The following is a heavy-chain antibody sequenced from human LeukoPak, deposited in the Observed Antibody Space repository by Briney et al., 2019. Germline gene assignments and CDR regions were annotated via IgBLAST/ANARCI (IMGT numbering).Heavy chain of an antibody. CDR1: GFTFDDYA. D-gene: IGHD3-22*01. CDR3: AKFAYYYDSSGYFSDAFDI. Sequence: PGRSLRLSCAASGFTFDDYAMHWVRQAPGKGLEWVSGISWNSGSIGYADSVKGRFTISRDNAKNSLYLQMNSLRAEDTALYYCAKFAYYYDSSGYFSDAFDIWGQGTMVTVSS. CDR2: ISWNSGSI. J-gene: IGHJ3*02. V-gene: IGHV3-9*01.